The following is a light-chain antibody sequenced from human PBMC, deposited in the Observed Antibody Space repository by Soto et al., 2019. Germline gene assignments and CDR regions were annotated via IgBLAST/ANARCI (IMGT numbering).Light chain of an antibody. V-gene: IGLV2-14*01. CDR2: EVT. CDR3: SSFTSSSTSV. J-gene: IGLJ1*01. CDR1: SXDVGGYDY. Sequence: QSVLTQPASVSGSPGQSITISCTGTSXDVGGYDYVSWYQQHPAKAPKLVIYEVTERPSGVSTRFSGSKSGNTASLTISGLRADDEADYYCSSFTSSSTSVLGTGTKVTVL.